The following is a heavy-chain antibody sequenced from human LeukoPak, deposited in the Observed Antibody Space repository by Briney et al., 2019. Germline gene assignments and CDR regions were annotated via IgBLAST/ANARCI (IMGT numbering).Heavy chain of an antibody. Sequence: HPGGSLRLSCAASGFTLSSYWMSWVRQAPGEGLEWVANIKQDGSEKYYVDSVKGRFTISRDNAKNTLYLQMNSLRVDDTAVYYCARDWFHAIDYWGQGTLVTVSS. CDR2: IKQDGSEK. J-gene: IGHJ4*02. D-gene: IGHD2/OR15-2a*01. CDR1: GFTLSSYW. CDR3: ARDWFHAIDY. V-gene: IGHV3-7*01.